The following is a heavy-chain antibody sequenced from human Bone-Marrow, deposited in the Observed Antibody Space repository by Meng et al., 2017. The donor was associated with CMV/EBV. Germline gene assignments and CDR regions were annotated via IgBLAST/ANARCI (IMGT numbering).Heavy chain of an antibody. D-gene: IGHD3-16*01. CDR2: IYSGGRT. CDR1: GFTDLGHS. J-gene: IGHJ4*02. CDR3: ARGGGGVPLDY. Sequence: SCSVSGFTDLGHSMSEDRRAPGKGLEWVSLIYSGGRTSYADSVKARFTISRDNSKNTLYLQMNSLRAEDTAVYYCARGGGGVPLDYWGQGTLVTVSS. V-gene: IGHV3-66*01.